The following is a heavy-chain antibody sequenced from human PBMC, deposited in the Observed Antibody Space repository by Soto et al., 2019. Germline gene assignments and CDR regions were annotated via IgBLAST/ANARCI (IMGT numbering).Heavy chain of an antibody. J-gene: IGHJ4*02. V-gene: IGHV3-30*18. D-gene: IGHD4-17*01. CDR2: ISYDGSNK. Sequence: QVQLVESGGGVVQPGRSLRLSSAASGFTFSSYGMHWVRQAPGKGLEWVAVISYDGSNKYYADSVKGRFTISRDNSKNTLYLQMNSLRAEDTAVYYCAKGVYGDYSGYWGQGTLVTVSS. CDR3: AKGVYGDYSGY. CDR1: GFTFSSYG.